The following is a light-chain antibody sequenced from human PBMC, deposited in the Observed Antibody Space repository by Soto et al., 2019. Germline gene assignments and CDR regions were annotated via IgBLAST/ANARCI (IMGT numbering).Light chain of an antibody. J-gene: IGLJ1*01. CDR3: SSYTSSSTRV. CDR1: SSDVGDYNY. V-gene: IGLV2-14*01. Sequence: QSALTQPASVSGSPGQSITISCTGTSSDVGDYNYVSWYQQHPGKAPKLVIFDVSDRPSGVSNRFSGSKSGNTASLTISGLQAEDEADYYRSSYTSSSTRVFGTGTKLTVL. CDR2: DVS.